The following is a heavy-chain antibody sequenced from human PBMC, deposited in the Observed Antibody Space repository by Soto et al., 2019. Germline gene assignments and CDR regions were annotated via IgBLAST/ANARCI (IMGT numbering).Heavy chain of an antibody. V-gene: IGHV3-64D*08. CDR1: GSTFSSYA. CDR2: ISSNGGTK. CDR3: VKGVVTAPSLVVGAFDI. J-gene: IGHJ3*02. Sequence: EVQLVESGGGLVQPGGSLRLSCSASGSTFSSYAMHWVRQAPGKGLEYVSAISSNGGTKYYADSVRDRFTISRDNSKNTLYLQMSSLIVEDTAIYYCVKGVVTAPSLVVGAFDIWGQGTMVTVSS. D-gene: IGHD2-21*02.